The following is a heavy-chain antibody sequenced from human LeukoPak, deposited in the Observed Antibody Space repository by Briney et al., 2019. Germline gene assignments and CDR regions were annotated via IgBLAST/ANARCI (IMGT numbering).Heavy chain of an antibody. CDR1: GFTFSTNA. CDR2: ISGRTGST. Sequence: GGSLRLSCAASGFTFSTNAMSWVRQAPGKGLEWVSAISGRTGSTYYADSVKGRFTISRDNSKNTLYLQMDTMRAEDTAVYYCAKCGSSGCHLIDYWGQGTLVTVSS. CDR3: AKCGSSGCHLIDY. V-gene: IGHV3-23*01. J-gene: IGHJ4*02. D-gene: IGHD5-12*01.